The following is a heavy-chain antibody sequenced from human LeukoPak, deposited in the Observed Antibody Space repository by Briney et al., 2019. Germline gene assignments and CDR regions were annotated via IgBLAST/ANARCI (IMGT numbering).Heavy chain of an antibody. CDR2: ISAYNGNT. CDR1: GYTFTSYG. D-gene: IGHD1-7*01. V-gene: IGHV1-18*01. J-gene: IGHJ4*02. CDR3: ARVRYNWNCLDY. Sequence: ASVKVSCKASGYTFTSYGISWVRQAPGQGLEWMGWISAYNGNTNYAQKLQGRVTMTIDTSTSTAYMELRGLRSDDTAVYYCARVRYNWNCLDYWGQGTLVTVSS.